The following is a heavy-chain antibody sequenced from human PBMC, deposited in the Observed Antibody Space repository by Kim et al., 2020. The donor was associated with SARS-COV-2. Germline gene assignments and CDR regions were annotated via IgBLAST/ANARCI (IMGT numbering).Heavy chain of an antibody. CDR3: ARSHYYDSSGYYPFDY. D-gene: IGHD3-22*01. CDR1: GFTFSSYG. J-gene: IGHJ4*02. CDR2: IWYDGSNK. Sequence: GGSLRLSCAASGFTFSSYGMHWVRQAPGKGLEWVAVIWYDGSNKYYADSVKGRFTISRDNSKNTLYLQMNSLRAEDTAVYYCARSHYYDSSGYYPFDYWGQGTLVTVSS. V-gene: IGHV3-33*01.